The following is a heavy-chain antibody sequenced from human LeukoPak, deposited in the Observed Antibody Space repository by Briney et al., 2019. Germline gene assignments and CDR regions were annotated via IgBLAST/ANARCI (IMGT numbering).Heavy chain of an antibody. CDR1: GGSISNYY. V-gene: IGHV4-39*07. D-gene: IGHD6-13*01. J-gene: IGHJ5*02. CDR2: IYYSGST. CDR3: ARVKYRSSWYEGDWFDP. Sequence: SETLSLTCTVSGGSISNYYWGWIRQPPGKGLEWIGSIYYSGSTYYNPSLKSRVTISVDTSKNQFSLKLSSVTAADTAVYYCARVKYRSSWYEGDWFDPWGQGTLVTVSS.